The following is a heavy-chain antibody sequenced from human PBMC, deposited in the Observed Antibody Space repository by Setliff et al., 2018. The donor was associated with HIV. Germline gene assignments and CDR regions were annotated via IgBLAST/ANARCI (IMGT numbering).Heavy chain of an antibody. CDR1: GYTFNSYA. V-gene: IGHV1-3*04. CDR3: ARSLGDPPYYYGSGSYDNSGY. CDR2: INTGNGNT. D-gene: IGHD3-10*01. Sequence: ASVKVSCKASGYTFNSYAMHWVRQAPGQRPEWMGWINTGNGNTRHSQKFHGRVTITRDTPASTAYMELSSLRSEDTAVYYCARSLGDPPYYYGSGSYDNSGYWGQGTPV. J-gene: IGHJ4*02.